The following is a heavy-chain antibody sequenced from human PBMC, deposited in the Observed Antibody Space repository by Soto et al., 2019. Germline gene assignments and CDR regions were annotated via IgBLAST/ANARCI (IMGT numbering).Heavy chain of an antibody. J-gene: IGHJ5*02. D-gene: IGHD2-15*01. CDR3: AREVVVAATGWFDP. CDR1: GGTFSSYA. V-gene: IGHV1-69*12. Sequence: QVQLVQSGAEVKKPGSSVKVSCKASGGTFSSYAISWVRQAPGQGLEWMGGIIPIFGTANYAQKFQGRVTITADESTSTVYMELSSLRSEGKAVYYCAREVVVAATGWFDPWGQGTLVTVSS. CDR2: IIPIFGTA.